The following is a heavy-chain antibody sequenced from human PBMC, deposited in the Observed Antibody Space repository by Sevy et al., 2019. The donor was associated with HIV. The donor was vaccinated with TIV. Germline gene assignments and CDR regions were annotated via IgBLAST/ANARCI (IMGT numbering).Heavy chain of an antibody. D-gene: IGHD1-26*01. V-gene: IGHV3-15*01. CDR1: GFTFSNAW. J-gene: IGHJ6*03. CDR3: TTDTVGATTGYDYYYYMDV. CDR2: IKSKTDGGTT. Sequence: GGSLRLSCAASGFTFSNAWMSWVRQAPGKGLEWVGRIKSKTDGGTTDDAAPVKGRFTISRDDSKNTLYLQMNSLKTEDTAVYYCTTDTVGATTGYDYYYYMDVWGKGTTVTVSS.